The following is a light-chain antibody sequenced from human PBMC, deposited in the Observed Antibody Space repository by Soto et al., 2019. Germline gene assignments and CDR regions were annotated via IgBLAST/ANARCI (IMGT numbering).Light chain of an antibody. CDR2: GAS. CDR3: QQYGSSPYT. V-gene: IGKV3-20*01. Sequence: EIVLTQSPGTLSLSPGERATLSCRASQSVSSSYLAWYQQKPGLAPRLLIFGASSRATGIADRFSGSGSGTDFTLTISRLEPEEFAVYYCQQYGSSPYTFGQGTKLEIK. J-gene: IGKJ2*01. CDR1: QSVSSSY.